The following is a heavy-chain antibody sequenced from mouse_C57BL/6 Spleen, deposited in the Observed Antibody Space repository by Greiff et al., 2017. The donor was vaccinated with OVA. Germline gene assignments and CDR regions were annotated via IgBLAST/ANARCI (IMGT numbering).Heavy chain of an antibody. CDR1: GYAFTNYL. Sequence: QVQLQQSGAELVRPGTSVKVSCKASGYAFTNYLIEWVKQRPGQGLEWIGVINPGSGGNNYNEKFKGKATMTADKSSSTAYMQLSSLTSEDSAVYFCARGGASSGYVGFAYWGQGTLVTVSA. CDR2: INPGSGGN. CDR3: ARGGASSGYVGFAY. V-gene: IGHV1-54*01. J-gene: IGHJ3*01. D-gene: IGHD3-2*02.